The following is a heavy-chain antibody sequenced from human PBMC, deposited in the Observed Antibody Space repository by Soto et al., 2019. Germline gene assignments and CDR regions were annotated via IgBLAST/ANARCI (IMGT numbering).Heavy chain of an antibody. D-gene: IGHD5-18*01. CDR3: ARARALHTAPLDY. Sequence: PSETLSLTCTVSGGSVSSGSYYWSWIRQPPGKGLEWIGYIYYSGSTNYNPSLKSRVTISVDTSKNQFSLKLSSVTAADTAVYYCARARALHTAPLDYWGQGTLVTVSS. V-gene: IGHV4-61*01. J-gene: IGHJ4*02. CDR2: IYYSGST. CDR1: GGSVSSGSYY.